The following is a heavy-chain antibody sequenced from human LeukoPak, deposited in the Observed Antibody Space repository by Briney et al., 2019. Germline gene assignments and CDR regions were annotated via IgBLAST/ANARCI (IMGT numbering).Heavy chain of an antibody. CDR1: GVSFSGYY. D-gene: IGHD5-18*01. J-gene: IGHJ4*02. Sequence: SETLSLTCAVYGVSFSGYYWSRIRQPPGKGLEWIGYIYYSGSTTYNPSLKSRVTIAVDTSKNQFSLKLSSVTAADTAVYYCARQTWIQLWFLDYWGQGTLVTVSS. CDR2: IYYSGST. CDR3: ARQTWIQLWFLDY. V-gene: IGHV4-59*01.